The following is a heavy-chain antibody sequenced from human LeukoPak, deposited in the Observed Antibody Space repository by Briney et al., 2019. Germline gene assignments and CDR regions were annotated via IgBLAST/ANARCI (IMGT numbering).Heavy chain of an antibody. Sequence: GGSLRLSCAASGFTVSSNYMSWVRQAPGKGLEWVSVIYSGGSTYYADSVKGRFTISRDNSKNTLCLQMNSLRADDTAVYYCARAPRATIFGVVTSNMDVWGKGTTVTVSS. D-gene: IGHD3-3*01. CDR3: ARAPRATIFGVVTSNMDV. CDR1: GFTVSSNY. CDR2: IYSGGST. V-gene: IGHV3-66*01. J-gene: IGHJ6*03.